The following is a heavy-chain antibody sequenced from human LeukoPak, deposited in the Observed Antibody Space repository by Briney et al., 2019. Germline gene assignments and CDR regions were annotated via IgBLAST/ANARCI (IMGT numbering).Heavy chain of an antibody. CDR2: TYYRSKWYS. V-gene: IGHV6-1*01. J-gene: IGHJ5*02. Sequence: SQTLSLTCAISGDSVSSNSAAWNWIRQSPSRGLEWLGRTYYRSKWYSDYALSVRSRITINPDTSKNQFSLQLNSVTPEDTAVYYCARSVAALKNWFDPWGQGTLVTVSS. D-gene: IGHD6-19*01. CDR3: ARSVAALKNWFDP. CDR1: GDSVSSNSAA.